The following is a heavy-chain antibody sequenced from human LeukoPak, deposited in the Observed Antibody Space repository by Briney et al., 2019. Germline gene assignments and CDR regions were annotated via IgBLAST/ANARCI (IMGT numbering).Heavy chain of an antibody. CDR2: IYYSGST. CDR3: ARNGIVVVPAADLLTFDP. J-gene: IGHJ5*02. D-gene: IGHD2-2*01. Sequence: PSEALSLTCTVSGGSISSSSYYWGWIRQPPGKGLEWIGSIYYSGSTYYNPSLKSRVTISVDTSKNQFSLKLSSVTAADTAVYYCARNGIVVVPAADLLTFDPWGQGTLVTVSS. CDR1: GGSISSSSYY. V-gene: IGHV4-39*07.